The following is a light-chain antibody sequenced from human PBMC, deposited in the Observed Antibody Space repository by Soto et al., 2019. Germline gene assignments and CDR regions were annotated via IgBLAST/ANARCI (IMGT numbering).Light chain of an antibody. V-gene: IGKV3-15*01. Sequence: EIVMTQSPATLSVSPGERSTLSCRASQSVYNNLAWYQQKPRQAPRLLIYGASTRATGIPARFSGSGSGTDFTLTISRLEPEDFAVYYCQQYGSSPWTFGQGTKVDIK. J-gene: IGKJ1*01. CDR3: QQYGSSPWT. CDR2: GAS. CDR1: QSVYNN.